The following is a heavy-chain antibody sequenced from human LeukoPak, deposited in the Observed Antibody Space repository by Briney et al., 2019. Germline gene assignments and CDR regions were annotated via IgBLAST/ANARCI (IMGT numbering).Heavy chain of an antibody. D-gene: IGHD3-16*02. Sequence: SETLSLTCAVYGGSFSGYYWSWIRQPPGKGLEWIGEINHSGSTNYNPSLKSRVTISVDTSKNQFFLKLSSVTAADTAVYYCARGSSFTVDYWGQGTLVTVSS. CDR3: ARGSSFTVDY. V-gene: IGHV4-34*01. J-gene: IGHJ4*02. CDR2: INHSGST. CDR1: GGSFSGYY.